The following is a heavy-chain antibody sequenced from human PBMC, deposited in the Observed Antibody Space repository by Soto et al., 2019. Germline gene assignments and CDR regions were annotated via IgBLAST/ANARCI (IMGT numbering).Heavy chain of an antibody. J-gene: IGHJ4*02. CDR1: GGTFSRFS. CDR2: IIPILGMA. Sequence: QVQLVQSGAEVKKPGSSVKVSCKASGGTFSRFSITWVRQAPGQGLEWMGRIIPILGMANYGQKFQGRVTITADKSTSTAYMELSSLRSEDTAVYFCARVSHGDYADPDWDFDHWGQGTLVTVSS. CDR3: ARVSHGDYADPDWDFDH. V-gene: IGHV1-69*02. D-gene: IGHD2-21*02.